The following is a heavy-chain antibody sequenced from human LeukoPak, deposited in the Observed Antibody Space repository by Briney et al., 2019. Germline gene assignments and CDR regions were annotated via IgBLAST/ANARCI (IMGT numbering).Heavy chain of an antibody. Sequence: PSETLSLTXTVSGGSISSYYWSWIRQPAGKGLEWIGRIHTSGNTDYNPSRTSQVTISVDTSKIQFHLKVSSVTVADTAVYYCAREGSATARPFVSNDYWGQGTLVTVSS. V-gene: IGHV4-4*07. D-gene: IGHD6-6*01. J-gene: IGHJ4*02. CDR3: AREGSATARPFVSNDY. CDR2: IHTSGNT. CDR1: GGSISSYY.